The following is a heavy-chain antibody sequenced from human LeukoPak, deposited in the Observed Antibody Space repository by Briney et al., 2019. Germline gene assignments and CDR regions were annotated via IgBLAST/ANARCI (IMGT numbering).Heavy chain of an antibody. V-gene: IGHV3-30*02. D-gene: IGHD3-10*01. J-gene: IGHJ4*02. CDR2: IRYDGSSK. CDR1: GFTFSSYA. Sequence: GGSLRLSCAASGFTFSSYAMHWVRQAPGKGLEWLAYIRYDGSSKYYADFVKGRFTISRDNSKNTLYLQMNSLRPEDTAVYYCARDQAGSGHYADYWGQGTLVTVSS. CDR3: ARDQAGSGHYADY.